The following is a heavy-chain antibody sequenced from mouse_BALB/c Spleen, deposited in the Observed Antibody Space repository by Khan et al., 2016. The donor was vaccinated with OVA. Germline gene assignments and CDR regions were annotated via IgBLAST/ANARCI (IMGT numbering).Heavy chain of an antibody. CDR1: GFIFSSYG. V-gene: IGHV5-6*01. CDR3: TRVITTTTGDYYAMDY. CDR2: ISSGGTYT. J-gene: IGHJ4*01. Sequence: EVELVESGGDLVNPGGSLKLSCAASGFIFSSYGMSWVRQTPDKRLEWVATISSGGTYTYYPDSVKGRFTISRDNAKNTLSMQMSSLKSEDRAMYYCTRVITTTTGDYYAMDYWGQGTSVTVSS. D-gene: IGHD1-2*01.